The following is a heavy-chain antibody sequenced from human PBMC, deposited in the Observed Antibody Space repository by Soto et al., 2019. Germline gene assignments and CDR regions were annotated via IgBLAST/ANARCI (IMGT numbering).Heavy chain of an antibody. D-gene: IGHD1-26*01. J-gene: IGHJ4*02. V-gene: IGHV1-2*02. CDR3: ARDISGSYDY. Sequence: EASVKVSCKASGYTFTDYNMHWVRQAPGQGLEWMGLINPNSGGTNYPQRFQGRVTMTRDTSISTAYMELSTLRSDDTAIYYRARDISGSYDYWGQGTLVTVS. CDR2: INPNSGGT. CDR1: GYTFTDYN.